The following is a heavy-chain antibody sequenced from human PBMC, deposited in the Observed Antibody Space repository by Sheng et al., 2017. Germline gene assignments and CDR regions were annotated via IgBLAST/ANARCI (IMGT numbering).Heavy chain of an antibody. D-gene: IGHD2-15*01. Sequence: EVQLVESGGGLVQPGGSLRLSCVASGFTFSDHYMDWVRQAPGKGLEWVARTRNKANSYTTEYAASVKGRLSISRDDSKNSVFLQMNSLKTEDTAVYFCARGPACSTGNCYSPDFDYWGQGTLVTVSS. CDR1: GFTFSDHY. V-gene: IGHV3-72*01. CDR2: TRNKANSYTT. J-gene: IGHJ4*02. CDR3: ARGPACSTGNCYSPDFDY.